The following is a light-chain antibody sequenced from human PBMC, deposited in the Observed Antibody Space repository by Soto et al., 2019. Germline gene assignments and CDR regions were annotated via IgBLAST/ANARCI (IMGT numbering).Light chain of an antibody. Sequence: EILLTQSPCTLALSPGERATLSCRASQSISRKYLYWYQQKPGKAPRLLIYGASTRATGIPARFSGSGSGTDFTLTISSLQPEDFEVYYCQQDYNLPHTFGGGTKVDIK. CDR1: QSISRKY. V-gene: IGKV3D-7*01. J-gene: IGKJ4*01. CDR2: GAS. CDR3: QQDYNLPHT.